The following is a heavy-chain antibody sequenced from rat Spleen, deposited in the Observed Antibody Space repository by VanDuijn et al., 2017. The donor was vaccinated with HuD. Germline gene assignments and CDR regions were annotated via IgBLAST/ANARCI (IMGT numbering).Heavy chain of an antibody. J-gene: IGHJ2*01. V-gene: IGHV5-7*01. CDR2: INYDGRGT. CDR3: AKHAVTTGVDYFDY. CDR1: GFTFSDYG. D-gene: IGHD1-11*01. Sequence: EVQLVESGGGLVQPGRSLKLSCAASGFTFSDYGMHWIRQAPTKGLEWVATINYDGRGTYYRGSVTGRFTISRDNAKSTLYLQMDSLRSEDTATYYCAKHAVTTGVDYFDYWGQGVMVTVSS.